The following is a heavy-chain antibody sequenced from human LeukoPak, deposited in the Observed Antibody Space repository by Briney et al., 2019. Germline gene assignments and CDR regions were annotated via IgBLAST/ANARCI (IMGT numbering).Heavy chain of an antibody. D-gene: IGHD3-3*01. Sequence: PSETLSLTCAVYGGSFSGYYWSWIRQPPGKGLEWIGEINHSGSTNYNPSLKSRVTISVDTSKNQFSLKLSSVTAADTAVYYCAKVPRITIPGGEHWGQGTLVTVSS. CDR2: INHSGST. CDR3: AKVPRITIPGGEH. J-gene: IGHJ1*01. V-gene: IGHV4-34*01. CDR1: GGSFSGYY.